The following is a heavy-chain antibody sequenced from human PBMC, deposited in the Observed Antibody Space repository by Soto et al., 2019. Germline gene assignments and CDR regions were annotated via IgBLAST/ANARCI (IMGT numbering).Heavy chain of an antibody. CDR3: ARLVQLLQGRWFDP. D-gene: IGHD2-15*01. CDR2: FYYSGGT. J-gene: IGHJ5*02. CDR1: GGSISSGDYY. Sequence: QVQLQESGPGLVKPSQTLSLTCTVSGGSISSGDYYWSWIRQPPGKGLEWIGYFYYSGGTYYNPSLKIRVTISVDSSKNQFSLKLSSVTAADTAVYYCARLVQLLQGRWFDPWGQGTLVTVSS. V-gene: IGHV4-30-4*01.